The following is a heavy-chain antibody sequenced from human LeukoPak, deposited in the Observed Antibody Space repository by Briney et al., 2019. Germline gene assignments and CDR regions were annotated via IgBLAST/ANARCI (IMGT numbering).Heavy chain of an antibody. J-gene: IGHJ6*03. D-gene: IGHD5-18*01. CDR3: ARGRGDTAMVRDYYYYMDV. CDR1: GYTFTSYD. V-gene: IGHV1-8*01. CDR2: MNPNSGNT. Sequence: ASVKVSCKASGYTFTSYDINWVRQAPGQGLEWMGWMNPNSGNTGYAQKFQGRVTMTRNTSISTAYVELSSLRSEDTAVYYCARGRGDTAMVRDYYYYMDVWGKGTTVTVSS.